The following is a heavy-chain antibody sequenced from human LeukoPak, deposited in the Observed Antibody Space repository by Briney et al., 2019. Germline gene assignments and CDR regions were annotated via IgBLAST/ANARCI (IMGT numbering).Heavy chain of an antibody. CDR2: IKADGSDK. V-gene: IGHV3-7*01. D-gene: IGHD3-10*02. Sequence: GGSLRLSCAASGFTFSHYYMAWVRQAPGKGLEWVADIKADGSDKYYVDSVKGRFTIIRDNAKNSLYLQMNSLRAEDTAVYYCAELGITMIGGVWGKGTTVTISS. J-gene: IGHJ6*04. CDR1: GFTFSHYY. CDR3: AELGITMIGGV.